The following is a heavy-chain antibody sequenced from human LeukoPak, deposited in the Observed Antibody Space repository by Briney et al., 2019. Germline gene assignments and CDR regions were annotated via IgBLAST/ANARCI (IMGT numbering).Heavy chain of an antibody. CDR1: GFTFSSYA. CDR3: AKDFVRYNIQFDY. D-gene: IGHD1-1*01. V-gene: IGHV3-23*01. J-gene: IGHJ4*02. CDR2: VSSNGAKT. Sequence: GGSLRLSCAASGFTFSSYAITWVRQAPGKGLEWVSAVSSNGAKTYYADSVRGRFTISRDNSKNTLYLQMNSLRAEDTALYYCAKDFVRYNIQFDYWGQGALVTVSS.